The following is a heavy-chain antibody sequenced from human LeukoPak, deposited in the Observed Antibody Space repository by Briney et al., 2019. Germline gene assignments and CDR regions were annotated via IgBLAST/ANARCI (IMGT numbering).Heavy chain of an antibody. D-gene: IGHD5-24*01. CDR3: ARPFRDGYINY. CDR2: INPNSGGT. Sequence: ASVKVSCKASGYTFTGYYMHWVRQAPGQGLEWMGWINPNSGGTNYAQKFQGRVTMTRNTSISTAYMELSSLRSEDTAVYYCARPFRDGYINYWGQGTLVTVSS. J-gene: IGHJ4*02. V-gene: IGHV1-2*02. CDR1: GYTFTGYY.